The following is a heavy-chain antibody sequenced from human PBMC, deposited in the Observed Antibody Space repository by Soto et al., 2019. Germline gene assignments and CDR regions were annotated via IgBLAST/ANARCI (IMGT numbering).Heavy chain of an antibody. D-gene: IGHD3-10*01. Sequence: QVQLVESGGGVVQSGMSLRLSCAASGFTFSSYGMHWVRQAPGKGLEWVTVISYDGSNKYYADSVKGRFTISRDSSKNTLYLEMNGLRPEDTAVYYCAKGEYYYGSGSPYYGMDVWGQGTTVTVSS. CDR3: AKGEYYYGSGSPYYGMDV. J-gene: IGHJ6*02. CDR1: GFTFSSYG. CDR2: ISYDGSNK. V-gene: IGHV3-30*18.